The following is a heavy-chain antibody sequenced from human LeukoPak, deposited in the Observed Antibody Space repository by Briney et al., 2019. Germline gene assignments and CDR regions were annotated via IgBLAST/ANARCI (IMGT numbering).Heavy chain of an antibody. CDR3: ARGGSGLYCGGDCYSEWFDP. J-gene: IGHJ5*02. V-gene: IGHV4-30-2*01. CDR2: INHSGST. CDR1: GGSISSGGDY. D-gene: IGHD2-21*02. Sequence: PSQTLSLTCTESGGSISSGGDYWSWIRQPPGKGLEWIGEINHSGSTNYNPSLKSRVTISVDTSKNQFSLKLSSVTAADTAVYYCARGGSGLYCGGDCYSEWFDPWGQGTLVTVSS.